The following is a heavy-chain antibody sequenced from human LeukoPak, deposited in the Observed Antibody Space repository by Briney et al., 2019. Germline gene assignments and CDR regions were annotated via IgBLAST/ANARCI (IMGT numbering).Heavy chain of an antibody. Sequence: GGSLRLSCAASGFTTSDNYITWVRQAPGKGLQWVSVIYSGGRTNYADSVKGGFSMSRDKSNGTVYLQLNSLRTDDTAVYFCARVPFTASLGDYFDYWGQGALVTVSS. J-gene: IGHJ4*02. V-gene: IGHV3-66*01. D-gene: IGHD3-16*01. CDR3: ARVPFTASLGDYFDY. CDR2: IYSGGRT. CDR1: GFTTSDNY.